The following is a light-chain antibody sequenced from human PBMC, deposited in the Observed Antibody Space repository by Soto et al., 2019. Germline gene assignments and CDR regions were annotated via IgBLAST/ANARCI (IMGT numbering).Light chain of an antibody. CDR1: QTVNNY. Sequence: EIVLKQSPGTLSLSPGERATLSCRTSQTVNNYLAWYQQKPGQAPRLVIYDASNRATGIPARFSGSGSGTDFTLTINSLEPVDSAVYYCQQHGSWPWLTFGGGTRVEIK. V-gene: IGKV3-11*01. J-gene: IGKJ4*01. CDR2: DAS. CDR3: QQHGSWPWLT.